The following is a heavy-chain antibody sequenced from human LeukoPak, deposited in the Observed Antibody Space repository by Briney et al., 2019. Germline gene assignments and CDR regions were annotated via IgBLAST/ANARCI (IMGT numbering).Heavy chain of an antibody. J-gene: IGHJ3*01. CDR3: ATYQETSDRHGHAFDF. CDR2: IDHTGST. Sequence: PSETLSLTCTVSGGSIISSTYYWAWIRQPPGKGLEWIGTIDHTGSTYYTPSLKSRVTISFDTAKNQFSLKLTSVTAADAAVCYCATYQETSDRHGHAFDFWGQGTMVTVSS. D-gene: IGHD1-14*01. V-gene: IGHV4-39*01. CDR1: GGSIISSTYY.